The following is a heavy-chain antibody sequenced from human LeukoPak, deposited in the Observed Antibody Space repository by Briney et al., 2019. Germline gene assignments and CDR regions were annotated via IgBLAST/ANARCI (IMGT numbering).Heavy chain of an antibody. CDR1: GFNFDDYG. CDR2: IRSDGSNE. J-gene: IGHJ4*02. D-gene: IGHD6-19*01. Sequence: GGSLRLSCAASGFNFDDYGMSWVRQAPGKGLEWVAFIRSDGSNEYYADSVKGRFTISRDNSKNTLFLQMNSLRAEDTAVYYCARILSSAWGELGYWGQGTLVTVSS. CDR3: ARILSSAWGELGY. V-gene: IGHV3-30*02.